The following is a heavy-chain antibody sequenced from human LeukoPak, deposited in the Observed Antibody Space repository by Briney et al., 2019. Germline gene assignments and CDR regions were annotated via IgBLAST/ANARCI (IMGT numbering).Heavy chain of an antibody. Sequence: GSLRLSCAASGFTFSDYYMSWIRQPPGKGLEWIGEVNHSGSTNYDPSLKSRLTISVDTSKNQFSLKLSSVTAADTAVYYCARRITGTSRRIDYWGQGTLVTVSS. CDR2: VNHSGST. CDR3: ARRITGTSRRIDY. V-gene: IGHV4-34*01. D-gene: IGHD1-20*01. CDR1: GFTFSDYY. J-gene: IGHJ4*02.